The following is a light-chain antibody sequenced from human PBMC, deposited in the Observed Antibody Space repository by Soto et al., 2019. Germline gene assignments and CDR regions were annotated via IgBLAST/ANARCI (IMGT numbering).Light chain of an antibody. V-gene: IGKV1-12*01. Sequence: IQMTQSPSDCSAHVGASVTITSRASQPSSNWLAWYQQKPGKAPKLLIYVASALHSEVPSRFSGSGSGPDFTLTISSLQPEDFAIYSCQQANSFPSTFGQGTQLDIK. CDR3: QQANSFPST. CDR1: QPSSNW. CDR2: VAS. J-gene: IGKJ5*01.